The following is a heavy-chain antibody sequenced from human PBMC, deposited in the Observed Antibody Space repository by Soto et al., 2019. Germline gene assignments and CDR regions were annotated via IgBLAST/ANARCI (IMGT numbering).Heavy chain of an antibody. J-gene: IGHJ4*02. Sequence: PSETLSLTFTSPGQSISTDYWSWIRQSPGKGLGWIGFIYYGGSTNYNPSLKSRVTISVDTPKNQFSLKLSSVTAAETAVYYCAKNWNWGSLVHWGQGTLVTV. V-gene: IGHV4-59*08. D-gene: IGHD7-27*01. CDR3: AKNWNWGSLVH. CDR1: GQSISTDY. CDR2: IYYGGST.